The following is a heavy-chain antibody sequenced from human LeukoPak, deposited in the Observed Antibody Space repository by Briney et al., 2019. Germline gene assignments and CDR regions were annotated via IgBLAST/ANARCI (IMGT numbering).Heavy chain of an antibody. CDR2: IIPIFGTA. CDR3: ARAFRGPYYYDSSGSFDY. CDR1: GGTFSSYA. D-gene: IGHD3-22*01. J-gene: IGHJ4*02. Sequence: GASVKVSCKASGGTFSSYAISWVRQAPVQGLEWMGGIIPIFGTANYAQKFQGRVTITTDESTSTAYMERSSPRSEDTAVDYCARAFRGPYYYDSSGSFDYWGQGTLVTVSS. V-gene: IGHV1-69*05.